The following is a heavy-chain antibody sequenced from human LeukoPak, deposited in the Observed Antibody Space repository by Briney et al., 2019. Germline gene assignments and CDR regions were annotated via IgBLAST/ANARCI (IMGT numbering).Heavy chain of an antibody. D-gene: IGHD6-13*01. CDR2: IYYSGST. Sequence: PSETLSLTCTVSGGSISSGGYYWSWIRQHPGKGLEWIGYIYYSGSTYYNPSLKSRVTISVDTSKNQFSLKLSSVTAADTAVYYCAREGYSSSPPIDYWGQGTLVTVSS. CDR1: GGSISSGGYY. CDR3: AREGYSSSPPIDY. V-gene: IGHV4-31*03. J-gene: IGHJ4*02.